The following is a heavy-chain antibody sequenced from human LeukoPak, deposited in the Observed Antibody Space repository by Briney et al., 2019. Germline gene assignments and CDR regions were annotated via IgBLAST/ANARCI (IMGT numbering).Heavy chain of an antibody. Sequence: PGGSPRLSCAASGFTFSNYAMRWVRQAPGKGLEGVSAISCSGGSTYYADSVKVRFTISRANSKTTLYLQMNSLRAEATAVYYCATALRYSGYDLRPYYFDYWGQGTLVTVSS. CDR2: ISCSGGST. CDR3: ATALRYSGYDLRPYYFDY. D-gene: IGHD5-12*01. J-gene: IGHJ4*02. V-gene: IGHV3-23*01. CDR1: GFTFSNYA.